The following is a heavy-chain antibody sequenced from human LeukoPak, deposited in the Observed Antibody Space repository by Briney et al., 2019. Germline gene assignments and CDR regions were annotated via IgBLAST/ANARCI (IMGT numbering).Heavy chain of an antibody. V-gene: IGHV4-39*01. D-gene: IGHD5-24*01. CDR1: GGSISSSSYY. Sequence: SETLSLTCTVSGGSISSSSYYWGWIRQPPGKGLEWIGSIYYSGSTYYNPSLKSRVTISVDTSKNQFSLKLSSVTAADTAVYYCASRRRDGYLHLQGGFDYWGQGTLVTVSS. J-gene: IGHJ4*02. CDR2: IYYSGST. CDR3: ASRRRDGYLHLQGGFDY.